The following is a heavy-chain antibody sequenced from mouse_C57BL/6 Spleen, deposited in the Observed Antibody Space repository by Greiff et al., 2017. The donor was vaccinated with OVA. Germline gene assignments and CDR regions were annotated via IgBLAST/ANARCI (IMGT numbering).Heavy chain of an antibody. Sequence: VQLKESGPELVKPGASVKISCKASGYSFTSYYIHWVKQRPGQGLEWIGWIYPGSGNTKYNEKFKGKATLTADTSSSTAYMQLRSLTSEDSAVYYCAISTGTGAMDYWGQGTSVTVSS. J-gene: IGHJ4*01. CDR2: IYPGSGNT. V-gene: IGHV1-66*01. CDR3: AISTGTGAMDY. CDR1: GYSFTSYY. D-gene: IGHD4-1*02.